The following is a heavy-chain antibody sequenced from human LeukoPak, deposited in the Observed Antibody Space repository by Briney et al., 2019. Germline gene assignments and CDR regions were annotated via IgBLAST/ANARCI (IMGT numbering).Heavy chain of an antibody. CDR2: ISSSSSYI. CDR3: ASPPWGRILTGYLVSDAFDI. J-gene: IGHJ3*02. D-gene: IGHD3-9*01. Sequence: GGSLRLSCAASGFTFSSYSMNWVRQAPGKGLEWVSSISSSSSYIYYADSVKGRFTISRDNAKNSLYLQMNSLRAEDTAVYYCASPPWGRILTGYLVSDAFDIWGQGTMVTVSS. CDR1: GFTFSSYS. V-gene: IGHV3-21*01.